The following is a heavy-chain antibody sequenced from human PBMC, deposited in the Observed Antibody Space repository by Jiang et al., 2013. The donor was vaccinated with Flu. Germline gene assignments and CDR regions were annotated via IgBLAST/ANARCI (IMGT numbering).Heavy chain of an antibody. Sequence: GLVKPSETLSLTCTVSGGSISSSSYYWGWIRQPPGKGLEWIGSIYYSGSTYYNPSLKSRVTISVDTSKNQFSLKLSSVTAADTAVYYCARHPYVWGSYRLDAFDIWGQGTMVTVSS. V-gene: IGHV4-39*01. CDR2: IYYSGST. J-gene: IGHJ3*02. CDR1: GGSISSSSYY. CDR3: ARHPYVWGSYRLDAFDI. D-gene: IGHD3-16*02.